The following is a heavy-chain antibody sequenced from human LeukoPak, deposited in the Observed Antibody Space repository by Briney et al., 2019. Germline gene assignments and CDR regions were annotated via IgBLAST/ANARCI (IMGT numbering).Heavy chain of an antibody. D-gene: IGHD6-13*01. CDR3: ARDGPYSSISGRFDY. V-gene: IGHV1-69*05. CDR1: GGTFRSYA. CDR2: IIPIFHTA. J-gene: IGHJ4*02. Sequence: PSVKVSFKASGGTFRSYAISWVRHAPGQGLEWMGGIIPIFHTANYAQKFQGRVTMTTDTSTSTAYMELRSLRSDDTAVYYCARDGPYSSISGRFDYWGQGTLVTVSS.